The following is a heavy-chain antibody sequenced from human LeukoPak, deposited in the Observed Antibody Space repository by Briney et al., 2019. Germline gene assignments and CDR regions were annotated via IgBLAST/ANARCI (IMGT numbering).Heavy chain of an antibody. CDR3: ARDRVTSSSWHYYYYHGMDV. CDR1: GGTFSSYA. Sequence: SVKVSCKASGGTFSSYAISWVRQAPGQGLEWMGRIIPIFGIANYAQKFQGRVTMTRDTSISTAYMELSRLRSDDTAVYYCARDRVTSSSWHYYYYHGMDVWGQGTTVTVSS. V-gene: IGHV1-69*04. CDR2: IIPIFGIA. J-gene: IGHJ6*02. D-gene: IGHD6-13*01.